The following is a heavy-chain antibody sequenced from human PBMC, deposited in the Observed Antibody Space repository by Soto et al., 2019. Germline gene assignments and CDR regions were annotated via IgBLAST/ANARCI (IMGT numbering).Heavy chain of an antibody. D-gene: IGHD6-19*01. CDR1: GYTFTGYY. CDR2: INPNSGGT. V-gene: IGHV1-2*02. J-gene: IGHJ4*02. Sequence: ASVKVSCKASGYTFTGYYMHWVRQAPGQGLEWMGWINPNSGGTNYVQKFQGRVTTTRDTSISTAYMELSRLRSDDTAVYYCARDLGIAVAQGDFWCPDYWGQGTLVTVSS. CDR3: ARDLGIAVAQGDFWCPDY.